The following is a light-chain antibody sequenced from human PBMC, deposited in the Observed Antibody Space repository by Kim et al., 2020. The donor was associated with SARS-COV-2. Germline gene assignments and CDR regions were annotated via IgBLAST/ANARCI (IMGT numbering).Light chain of an antibody. Sequence: AVGQTVRLTSQGDSLINYYASWYQQKPGQAPVLVIYGKNNRPSGIPDRFSGSSSGNTASLTITGAQAEDEADYYCKSRDSSGYLWVFGGGTQLTVL. CDR1: SLINYY. CDR2: GKN. V-gene: IGLV3-19*01. CDR3: KSRDSSGYLWV. J-gene: IGLJ3*02.